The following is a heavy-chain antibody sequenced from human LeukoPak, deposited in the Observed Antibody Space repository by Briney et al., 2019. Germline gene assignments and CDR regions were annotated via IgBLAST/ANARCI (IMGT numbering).Heavy chain of an antibody. D-gene: IGHD2-8*02. CDR3: ARLVPPGGGDCTGSNCHSVYYFDY. CDR1: GGSISSGGYY. CDR2: IYYSGST. J-gene: IGHJ4*02. Sequence: SQTLSLTCTVSGGSISSGGYYWSWLRQHPGKGLEWIGYIYYSGSTYYNPSLKSRVTISVDTSKNQFSLKLNSVTAADTAVYYCARLVPPGGGDCTGSNCHSVYYFDYWGQGTLVTVSS. V-gene: IGHV4-31*03.